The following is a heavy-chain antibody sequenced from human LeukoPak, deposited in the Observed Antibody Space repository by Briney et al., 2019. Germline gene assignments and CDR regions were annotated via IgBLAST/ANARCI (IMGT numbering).Heavy chain of an antibody. Sequence: PGGSLRLSCAASGFTFANYAMSWVRQGPEEGLEWVSTISGSGGSTYYADSVKGRFTISRDNSKNTLFLQMNSLRADDTAVYFCAKDQKSIAATGYDYWGQGTLVTVSS. CDR2: ISGSGGST. CDR3: AKDQKSIAATGYDY. J-gene: IGHJ4*02. V-gene: IGHV3-23*01. CDR1: GFTFANYA. D-gene: IGHD6-13*01.